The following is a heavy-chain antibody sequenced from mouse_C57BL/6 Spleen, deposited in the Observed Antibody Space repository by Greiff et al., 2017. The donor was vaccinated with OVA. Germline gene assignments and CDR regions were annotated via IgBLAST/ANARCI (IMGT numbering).Heavy chain of an antibody. D-gene: IGHD1-1*01. J-gene: IGHJ2*01. V-gene: IGHV5-17*01. CDR3: ARSYGSRGGYFDY. CDR1: GFTFSDYG. CDR2: ISSGSSTI. Sequence: EVQVVESGGGLVKPGGSLKLSCAASGFTFSDYGMHWVRQAPEKGLEWVAYISSGSSTIYYADTVKGRFTISRDNAKNTLFLQMTSLRSEDTAMYYCARSYGSRGGYFDYWGQGTTLTVSS.